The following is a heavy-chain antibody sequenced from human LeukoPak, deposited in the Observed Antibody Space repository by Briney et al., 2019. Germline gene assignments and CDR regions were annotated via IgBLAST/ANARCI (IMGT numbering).Heavy chain of an antibody. CDR1: GGTFSSYA. CDR3: ARGDYGDYFYYFDY. V-gene: IGHV1-69*01. Sequence: SVKVSCKASGGTFSSYAISWVRQAPGQGLEWMGGIIPIFGIANYAQKFQGRVTITADESTSTAYMELSSLRSEDTAVYYCARGDYGDYFYYFDYWGQGTLVTVSS. D-gene: IGHD4-17*01. J-gene: IGHJ4*02. CDR2: IIPIFGIA.